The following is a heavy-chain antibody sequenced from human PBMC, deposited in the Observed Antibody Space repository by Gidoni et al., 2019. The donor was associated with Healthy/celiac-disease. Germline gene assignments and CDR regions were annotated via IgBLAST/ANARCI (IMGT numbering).Heavy chain of an antibody. V-gene: IGHV4-30-4*01. CDR3: AREGSGSYEQATGGYFDY. J-gene: IGHJ4*02. CDR1: GGSISRGDAY. Sequence: QVQLQESGPGLVKPSQTLSLTCTVSGGSISRGDAYWSWIRRPPGKGLAWIGYIYYSGSTYYNPSLKSRVTISVDTSKNQFSLKLSSVTAADTAVYYCAREGSGSYEQATGGYFDYWGQGTLVTVSS. CDR2: IYYSGST. D-gene: IGHD3-10*01.